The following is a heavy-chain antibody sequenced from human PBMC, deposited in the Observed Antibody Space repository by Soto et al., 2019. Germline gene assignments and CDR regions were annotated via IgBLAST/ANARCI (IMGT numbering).Heavy chain of an antibody. Sequence: PSETLSLTCTVSNASISSRKWWTWVRQTPGKGLEWIGEIYHSGSINHNPSLKSRVTISVDTSKNQFSLKLNSVTAADTAVYYCARGWVGTGSHYFRFWGQGTLVTVSS. CDR2: IYHSGSI. CDR1: NASISSRKW. CDR3: ARGWVGTGSHYFRF. J-gene: IGHJ4*02. V-gene: IGHV4-4*02. D-gene: IGHD3-9*01.